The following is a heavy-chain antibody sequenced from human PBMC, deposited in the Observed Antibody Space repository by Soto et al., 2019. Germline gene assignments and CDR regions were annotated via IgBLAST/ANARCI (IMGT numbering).Heavy chain of an antibody. V-gene: IGHV1-46*01. D-gene: IGHD2-15*01. CDR2: VNPSGGST. CDR3: AREYSCSYGICLSEYFQR. CDR1: GYIFTAYS. J-gene: IGHJ1*01. Sequence: RASVKVSCKASGYIFTAYSMHWVRQAPGQGLEWMGVVNPSGGSTNYAQKFQGRITITRDTSTSTVYMDLSTLTSEDTAVYYCAREYSCSYGICLSEYFQRWGQGTLVTVSS.